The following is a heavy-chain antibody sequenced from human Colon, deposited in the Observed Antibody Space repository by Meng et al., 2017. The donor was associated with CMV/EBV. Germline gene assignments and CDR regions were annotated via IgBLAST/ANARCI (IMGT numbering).Heavy chain of an antibody. V-gene: IGHV4-59*01. J-gene: IGHJ4*02. CDR3: ARVSRTRGGDCSFDC. D-gene: IGHD2-21*01. CDR1: GDSISGYY. CDR2: IHYTGNPGRT. Sequence: GSLRLSCTVSGDSISGYYWSWIRQLPGKGLEWIAYIHYTGNPGRTKYNPSLKSRLTISVDTSKNQFSLKLNSVTAADTAVYYCARVSRTRGGDCSFDCWGQGTLVTVSS.